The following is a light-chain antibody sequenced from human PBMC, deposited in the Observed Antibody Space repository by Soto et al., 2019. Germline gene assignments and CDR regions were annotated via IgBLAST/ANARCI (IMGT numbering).Light chain of an antibody. CDR3: QQYNSYWS. CDR1: QIISNW. V-gene: IGKV1-5*01. CDR2: DAS. J-gene: IGKJ1*01. Sequence: DLQRAQAPSTLSASVGDRVTITCRASQIISNWLAWYQQKPGQAPKLLIYDASTLDGGVPSRFSGSRSGAEFTLTISSLQPDDFATYYCQQYNSYWSFGQGTKVDIK.